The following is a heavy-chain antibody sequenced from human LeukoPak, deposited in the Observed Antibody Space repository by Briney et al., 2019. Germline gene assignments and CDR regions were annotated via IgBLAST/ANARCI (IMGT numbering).Heavy chain of an antibody. D-gene: IGHD4/OR15-4a*01. CDR2: IRYDGINK. V-gene: IGHV3-30*02. Sequence: GGSLRLSCAASGFTFSSYGMHWVRQAPGKGLEWVAFIRYDGINKYYADSVKGRFTISRDNSKNTLYLQMNSLRAEDTAVYYCARRAGAYSHPYDYWGQGTLVTVSS. CDR3: ARRAGAYSHPYDY. CDR1: GFTFSSYG. J-gene: IGHJ4*02.